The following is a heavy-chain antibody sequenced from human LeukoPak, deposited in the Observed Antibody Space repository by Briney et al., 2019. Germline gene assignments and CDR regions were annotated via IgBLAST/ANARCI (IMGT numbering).Heavy chain of an antibody. Sequence: GEPLKISCKGSGYSFTSYWIGWVRQMPGKGLEWMGIFYPGDSDTRYSPSFQDQVTISADKYISTAYLQWSSLKASDTAMYYCARRRSGSYLDLGAFDIWGQGTMVTVSS. J-gene: IGHJ3*02. CDR2: FYPGDSDT. CDR1: GYSFTSYW. D-gene: IGHD1-26*01. V-gene: IGHV5-51*01. CDR3: ARRRSGSYLDLGAFDI.